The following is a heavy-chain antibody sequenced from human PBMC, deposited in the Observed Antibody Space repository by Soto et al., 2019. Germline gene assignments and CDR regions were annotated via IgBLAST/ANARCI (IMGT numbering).Heavy chain of an antibody. D-gene: IGHD1-1*01. CDR3: ARVKTRIAYRDDSVDV. Sequence: EVVLVESGGGLVQPGGSLRLSCVASGFTFDDFAMHWVRQAPGKGLQWVSGIRWNGETPAYGDSVKGRFIIARDNARNSLYLQMNSLSPEDTAVYFCARVKTRIAYRDDSVDVWGKGTPVTVSA. CDR1: GFTFDDFA. V-gene: IGHV3-9*01. CDR2: IRWNGETP. J-gene: IGHJ6*04.